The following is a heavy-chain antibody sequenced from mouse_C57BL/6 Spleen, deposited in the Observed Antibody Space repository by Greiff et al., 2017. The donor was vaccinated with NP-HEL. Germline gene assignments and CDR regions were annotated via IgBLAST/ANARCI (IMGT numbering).Heavy chain of an antibody. CDR3: AREVVATRLYYFDY. J-gene: IGHJ2*01. V-gene: IGHV5-16*01. CDR2: INYDGSST. Sequence: EVKLVESAGGLVQPGSSMKLSCTASGFTFSDYYMAWVRQVPEKGLEWVANINYDGSSTYYLDSLKSRFIISRDNAKNILYLQMSSLKSEDTATYYCAREVVATRLYYFDYWGQGTTLTVSS. D-gene: IGHD1-1*01. CDR1: GFTFSDYY.